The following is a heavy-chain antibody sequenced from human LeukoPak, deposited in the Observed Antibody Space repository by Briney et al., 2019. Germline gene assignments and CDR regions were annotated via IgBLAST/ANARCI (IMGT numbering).Heavy chain of an antibody. CDR2: ISYDGSNK. CDR3: AKTARLRAAGTWREIDY. CDR1: GFTFSNYA. D-gene: IGHD6-13*01. V-gene: IGHV3-30*18. J-gene: IGHJ4*02. Sequence: GGSLRLSCAASGFTFSNYAMSWVRQAPGKGLEWVAVISYDGSNKYYADSVKGRFTISRDNSKNTLYLQMNSLRAEDTAVYYCAKTARLRAAGTWREIDYWGQGTLVTVSS.